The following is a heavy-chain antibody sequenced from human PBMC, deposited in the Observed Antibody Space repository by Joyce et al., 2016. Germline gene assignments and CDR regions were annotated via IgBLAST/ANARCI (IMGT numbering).Heavy chain of an antibody. J-gene: IGHJ4*02. V-gene: IGHV4-30-2*01. CDR3: ASGFNFKGRSFFDY. CDR1: GASVSSGGYS. Sequence: QLQLQESGSGLVKPSQTLSLTCAVSGASVSSGGYSWSWIRQPPGKGLEWIGYIYHNGSTYYNPSLKSRVTISVDRSKNQFSLKLASVTAADTAVYYCASGFNFKGRSFFDYWGQGALVTVSS. CDR2: IYHNGST. D-gene: IGHD3-10*01.